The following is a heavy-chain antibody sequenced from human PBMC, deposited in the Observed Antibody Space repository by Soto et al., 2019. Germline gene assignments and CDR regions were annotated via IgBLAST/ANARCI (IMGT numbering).Heavy chain of an antibody. CDR2: IWYDGSNT. CDR3: ARDLKTRHFDY. D-gene: IGHD4-17*01. CDR1: GFAFHGYA. J-gene: IGHJ4*02. V-gene: IGHV3-33*01. Sequence: QVQLMESGGGVVQPGRSLRLSCAASGFAFHGYAMHWVRQAPGKGLEWVAIIWYDGSNTYYGDSVKGRFTISRDNSKNTVYLQMNSLRVEDTAVYYCARDLKTRHFDYWGQGIRVTVSS.